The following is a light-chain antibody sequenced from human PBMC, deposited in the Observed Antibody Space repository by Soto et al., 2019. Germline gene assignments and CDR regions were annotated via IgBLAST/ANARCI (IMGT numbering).Light chain of an antibody. J-gene: IGKJ1*01. CDR1: QSIRTD. CDR3: QQYGSSPWT. Sequence: EVVMTQSPATLSVSPGERATLSCRASQSIRTDLAWYQQRPGQAPSLLIFSASTRATGVPARFSGSGSGTEFTLTISSLQSEDFAVYYCQQYGSSPWTFGQGTKVDIK. CDR2: SAS. V-gene: IGKV3-15*01.